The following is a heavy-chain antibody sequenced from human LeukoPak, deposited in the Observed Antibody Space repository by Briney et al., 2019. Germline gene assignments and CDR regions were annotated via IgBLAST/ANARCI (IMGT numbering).Heavy chain of an antibody. CDR1: GYTFTIYA. V-gene: IGHV1-3*01. D-gene: IGHD1-26*01. CDR2: ISAGNGDT. CDR3: ARDRGKFLIAF. Sequence: ASVKLSCKASGYTFTIYAIHWVRQAPGHRLEWLGWISAGNGDTGYSQKFQGRVTFTRDTSANTVYMELTSLTSEDAAMYYCARDRGKFLIAFWGQGTLVTVSS. J-gene: IGHJ4*02.